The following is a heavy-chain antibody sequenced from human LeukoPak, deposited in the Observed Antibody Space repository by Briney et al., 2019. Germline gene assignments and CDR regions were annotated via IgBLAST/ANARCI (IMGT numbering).Heavy chain of an antibody. D-gene: IGHD2-2*01. CDR3: ASPRYCTSTSCLRWYY. V-gene: IGHV4-39*01. J-gene: IGHJ4*02. CDR1: GGSVSSGSYY. CDR2: IHYSGST. Sequence: KPSETLSLTCTVSGGSVSSGSYYWSWIRQPPGKGLEWIGSIHYSGSTYYNPSLKSRVTISVDTSKNQFSLKLNSVTAADTAVYYCASPRYCTSTSCLRWYYWGQGTLVTVSS.